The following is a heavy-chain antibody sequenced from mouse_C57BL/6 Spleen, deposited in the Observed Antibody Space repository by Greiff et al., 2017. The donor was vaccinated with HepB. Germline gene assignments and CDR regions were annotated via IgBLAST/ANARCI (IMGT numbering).Heavy chain of an antibody. V-gene: IGHV3-6*01. CDR3: ALITTVVANYFDY. CDR2: ISYDGSN. Sequence: EVQVVESGPGLVKPSQSLSLTCSVTGYSITSGYYWNWIRQFPGNKLEWMGYISYDGSNNSNPSLKNRISNTRDTSKNQFFLKLNSVTTEDTATYYCALITTVVANYFDYWGQGTTLTVAS. CDR1: GYSITSGYY. J-gene: IGHJ2*01. D-gene: IGHD1-1*01.